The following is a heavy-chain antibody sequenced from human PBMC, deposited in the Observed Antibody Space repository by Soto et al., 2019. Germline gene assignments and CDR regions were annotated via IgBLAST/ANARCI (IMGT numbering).Heavy chain of an antibody. CDR1: GGPISSSYW. V-gene: IGHV4-4*02. D-gene: IGHD3-22*01. CDR2: IYHSGST. J-gene: IGHJ3*02. CDR3: ARKGYFDNSGRAFHI. Sequence: NPSETLSLTCAVSGGPISSSYWWSWVRQPPGKGLEWIGEIYHSGSTNYNPSLKSRVTISVDKSKNHFSLEMTSVTAADTALYYCARKGYFDNSGRAFHIWGQGTMVTVSS.